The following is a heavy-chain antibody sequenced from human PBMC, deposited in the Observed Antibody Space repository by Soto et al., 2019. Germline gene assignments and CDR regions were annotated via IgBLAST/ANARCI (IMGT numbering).Heavy chain of an antibody. J-gene: IGHJ4*02. CDR1: GFSLSTSGVG. V-gene: IGHV2-5*02. D-gene: IGHD3-10*01. CDR2: IYWDDDK. CDR3: AHRRRYGSGNYYFDY. Sequence: SGPTLVNPTQTLTLTCTFSGFSLSTSGVGVGWIRQPPGKALEWLALIYWDDDKRYSPSLKNRLTITKDTSKNQVVLTMTNMDPVDTATYYCAHRRRYGSGNYYFDYWGQGTLVTVSS.